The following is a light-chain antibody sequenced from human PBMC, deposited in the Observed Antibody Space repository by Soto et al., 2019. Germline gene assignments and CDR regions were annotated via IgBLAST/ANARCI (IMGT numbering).Light chain of an antibody. Sequence: DIQMTQSPSSLSASVGDRVTITCRASQSISNYLNWYQQKPGKAPNLLIYAASSLQGGVPSRFSGSGSRTDFTLTISSLQPEDFATYYCQQSFSTPRTFGQGTKVEIK. V-gene: IGKV1-39*01. CDR3: QQSFSTPRT. CDR1: QSISNY. J-gene: IGKJ1*01. CDR2: AAS.